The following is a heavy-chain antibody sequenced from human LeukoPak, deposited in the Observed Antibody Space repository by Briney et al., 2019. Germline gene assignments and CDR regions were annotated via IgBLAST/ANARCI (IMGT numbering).Heavy chain of an antibody. CDR2: ITGSGGST. CDR3: AKDTASSWWYFDL. V-gene: IGHV3-23*01. CDR1: GFTFSSYS. Sequence: GGSLRLSCAASGFTFSSYSMNWVRQAPGKGLEWVSAITGSGGSTYYADSVKGRFTISRDNSKNTLYLQMSSLRAEDTAVYYCAKDTASSWWYFDLWGRGTLVTVSS. J-gene: IGHJ2*01. D-gene: IGHD5-18*01.